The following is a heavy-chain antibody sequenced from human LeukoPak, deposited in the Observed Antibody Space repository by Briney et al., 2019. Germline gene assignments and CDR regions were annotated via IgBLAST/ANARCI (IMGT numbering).Heavy chain of an antibody. J-gene: IGHJ4*02. CDR2: IYYSGST. D-gene: IGHD6-19*01. Sequence: PSETLSLTCTVSGGSISSYYWSWIRQPPGKGLEWIGYIYYSGSTNYNPSLKSRVTISVDTSKNQFSLKLSSVTAADTAVYYCAREHSSGENYDYFDYWGQGTLVTVSS. CDR1: GGSISSYY. V-gene: IGHV4-59*12. CDR3: AREHSSGENYDYFDY.